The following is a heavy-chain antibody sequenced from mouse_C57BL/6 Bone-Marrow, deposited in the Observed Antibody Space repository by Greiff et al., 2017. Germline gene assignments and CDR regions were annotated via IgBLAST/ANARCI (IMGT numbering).Heavy chain of an antibody. D-gene: IGHD2-3*01. Sequence: QVQLKQPGAELVMPGASVKLSCKASGYTFTSYWMHWVKQRPGQGLEWIGEIDPSDSYTNYNHKFKGKSTLTVDKSSITGCRQLSSLTSEDSAVYYCARDDCYPGRFDYWGQGTTLTVSS. V-gene: IGHV1-69*01. J-gene: IGHJ2*01. CDR2: IDPSDSYT. CDR1: GYTFTSYW. CDR3: ARDDCYPGRFDY.